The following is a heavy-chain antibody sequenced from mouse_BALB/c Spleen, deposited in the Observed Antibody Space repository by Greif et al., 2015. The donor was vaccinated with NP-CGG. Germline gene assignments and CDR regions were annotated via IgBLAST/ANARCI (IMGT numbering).Heavy chain of an antibody. CDR3: ASMDY. Sequence: EVHLVESGGGLVKPGGSLKLSCAASGFTFSDYYMYWVRQTPEKRLEWVATISDGGSYTYYPDGVKGRFTISRDNAKNNLYLQMSSLKSEDTAMYYCASMDYWGQGTSVTVSS. CDR1: GFTFSDYY. CDR2: ISDGGSYT. V-gene: IGHV5-4*02. J-gene: IGHJ4*01.